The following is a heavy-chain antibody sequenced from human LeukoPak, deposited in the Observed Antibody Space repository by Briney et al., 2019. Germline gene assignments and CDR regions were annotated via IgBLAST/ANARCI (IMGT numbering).Heavy chain of an antibody. V-gene: IGHV4-34*01. CDR1: GGSFSGYY. CDR2: INHSGST. CDR3: ARGIGVFDP. Sequence: SETLSLTCAVYGGSFSGYYWSWIRQPPGKGLEWIGEINHSGSTNYNPSLKSRVTISVDTSKNQFSLKLSSVTVADTAVYYCARGIGVFDPWGQGTLVTVSS. D-gene: IGHD3-10*01. J-gene: IGHJ5*02.